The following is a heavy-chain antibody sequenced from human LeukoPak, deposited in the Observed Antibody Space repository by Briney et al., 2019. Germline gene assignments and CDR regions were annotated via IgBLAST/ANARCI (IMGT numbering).Heavy chain of an antibody. CDR2: IYYTGST. J-gene: IGHJ3*02. CDR1: GASISTYY. CDR3: ARTRDSSGYSADAFDI. V-gene: IGHV4-39*01. Sequence: PSETLSLTCAVSGASISTYYWGWIRQPPGKGLEWIGSIYYTGSTYYNPSLKSRVTISVDTSKNQFSLKLSSVTAAETAVYYCARTRDSSGYSADAFDIWGQGTMVTVSS. D-gene: IGHD3-22*01.